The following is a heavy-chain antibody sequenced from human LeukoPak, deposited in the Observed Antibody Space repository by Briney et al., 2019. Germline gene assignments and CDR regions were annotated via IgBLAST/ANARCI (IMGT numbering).Heavy chain of an antibody. V-gene: IGHV4-34*01. CDR2: INHSGST. CDR1: GGSFSGYY. Sequence: SETLSLTCAVYGGSFSGYYWSWIRQPPGKGLEWIGEINHSGSTNYNPSLKSRVTMSVDTSKNQFSLKLSSVTAADTAVYYCARESRLRYFDWMRYNWFDPWGQGTLVTVSS. J-gene: IGHJ5*02. D-gene: IGHD3-9*01. CDR3: ARESRLRYFDWMRYNWFDP.